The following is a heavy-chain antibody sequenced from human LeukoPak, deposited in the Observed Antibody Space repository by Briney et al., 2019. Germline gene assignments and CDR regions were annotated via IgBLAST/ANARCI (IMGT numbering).Heavy chain of an antibody. CDR2: IIPILGIA. CDR1: GGTFSSYA. Sequence: ASVKVSCKASGGTFSSYAISWVRQAPGQGLEWMGRIIPILGIANYAQKFQGRVTMTTDTSTSTAYMELRSLRSDDTAVYYCARTLVFGRMDVWGKGTTVTVSS. CDR3: ARTLVFGRMDV. J-gene: IGHJ6*03. D-gene: IGHD3-3*01. V-gene: IGHV1-69*04.